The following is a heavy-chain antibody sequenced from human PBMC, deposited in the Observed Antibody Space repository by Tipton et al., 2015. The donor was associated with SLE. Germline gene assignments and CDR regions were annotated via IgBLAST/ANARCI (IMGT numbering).Heavy chain of an antibody. CDR1: GVTFTNYA. CDR3: VAGGQLDHHFDY. J-gene: IGHJ4*02. CDR2: IITVFGTA. V-gene: IGHV1-69*01. Sequence: QLVQSGAAVMKPGSSVKVSCKTSGVTFTNYAISWVRQAPGQGLEWMGGIITVFGTANYAQKFRGRVTITTDDSTRTAYMELSSLRSEDTAVYYCVAGGQLDHHFDYWGLGTLVTVSS. D-gene: IGHD3-16*01.